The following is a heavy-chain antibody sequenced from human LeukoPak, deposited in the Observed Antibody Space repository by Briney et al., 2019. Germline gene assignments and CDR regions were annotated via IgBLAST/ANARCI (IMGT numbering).Heavy chain of an antibody. D-gene: IGHD3-10*01. V-gene: IGHV4-59*05. J-gene: IGHJ5*02. Sequence: PSETLSLTCTVSGGSISSYYWSWIRQPPGKGLEWIGSIYYSGSTYYNPSLKSRVTISVDTSKNQFSLKLSSVTAADTAVYYCARTFVLLWFGEQNWFDPWGQGTLVTVSS. CDR2: IYYSGST. CDR1: GGSISSYY. CDR3: ARTFVLLWFGEQNWFDP.